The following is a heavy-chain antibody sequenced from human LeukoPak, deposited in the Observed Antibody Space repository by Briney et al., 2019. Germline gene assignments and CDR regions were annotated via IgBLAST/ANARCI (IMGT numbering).Heavy chain of an antibody. D-gene: IGHD5-12*01. V-gene: IGHV1-2*02. J-gene: IGHJ4*02. Sequence: GASVKVSCKASGYTFTGYYMHWVRQAPGQGLEWMGWINPNSGGTSYAQKFQGRVTMTRDTSISTAYMELSRLRSDDTAVYYCARDLDIVATILDYWGQGTLVTVSS. CDR1: GYTFTGYY. CDR3: ARDLDIVATILDY. CDR2: INPNSGGT.